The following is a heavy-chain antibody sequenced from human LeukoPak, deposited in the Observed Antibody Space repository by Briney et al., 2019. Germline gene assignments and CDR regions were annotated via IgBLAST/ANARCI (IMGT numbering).Heavy chain of an antibody. CDR2: IKEDGGEK. CDR3: AREYGYYFDS. D-gene: IGHD3-22*01. CDR1: GFTFSSYL. V-gene: IGHV3-7*01. J-gene: IGHJ4*02. Sequence: GGSLRLSCAASGFTFSSYLMTWVRQAPGKGLEWVANIKEDGGEKYYVDSVTGRFTISRDNAKNLLYLQMNSLRAEDTAVYFCAREYGYYFDSWGQGTLVTVSS.